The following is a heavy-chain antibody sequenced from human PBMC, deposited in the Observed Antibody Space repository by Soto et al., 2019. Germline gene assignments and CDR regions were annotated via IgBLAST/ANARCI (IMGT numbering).Heavy chain of an antibody. CDR1: GVSMSSYY. CDR3: ARDRYTTGWYYFDP. V-gene: IGHV4-59*01. J-gene: IGHJ5*02. D-gene: IGHD6-19*01. CDR2: IYYGGNT. Sequence: TSQTLSLTCTVPGVSMSSYYWSWIQQPPGKGLEWIGYIYYGGNTNYNPSLKSRVTISLDTSKNQFSLKLSSVTAADTAVYYCARDRYTTGWYYFDPWGQGTLVTVSS.